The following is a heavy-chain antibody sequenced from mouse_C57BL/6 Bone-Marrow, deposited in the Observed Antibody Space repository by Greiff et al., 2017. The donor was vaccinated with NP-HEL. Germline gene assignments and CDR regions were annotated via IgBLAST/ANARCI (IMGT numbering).Heavy chain of an antibody. CDR3: ARRDYYRWFAY. CDR2: ISDGGSYT. CDR1: GFTFSSYA. J-gene: IGHJ3*01. D-gene: IGHD1-1*01. Sequence: EVQGVESGGGLVKPGGSLKLSCAASGFTFSSYAMSWVRQTPEKRLEWVATISDGGSYTYYPDNVKGRFTISRDNAKNNLYLQMSHLKSEDTAMYYCARRDYYRWFAYWGQGTLVTVSA. V-gene: IGHV5-4*01.